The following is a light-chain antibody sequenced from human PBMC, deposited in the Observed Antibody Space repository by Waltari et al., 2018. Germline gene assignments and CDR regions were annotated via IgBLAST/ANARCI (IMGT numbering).Light chain of an antibody. Sequence: DIVMTQSPDSLAVSLGERATIKCKSSQNLLYSGNNKNYLAWFQQKPRQPPRLLIYWAATREPGVPDRFSGSGSGTDFTLTISTLQAKDVAVYYCQQYYSTPLTFGGGTTVEIK. CDR3: QQYYSTPLT. V-gene: IGKV4-1*01. CDR2: WAA. J-gene: IGKJ4*01. CDR1: QNLLYSGNNKNY.